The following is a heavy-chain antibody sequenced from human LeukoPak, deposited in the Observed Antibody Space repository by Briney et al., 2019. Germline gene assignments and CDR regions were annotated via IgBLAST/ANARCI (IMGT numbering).Heavy chain of an antibody. V-gene: IGHV3-7*01. D-gene: IGHD3-16*01. Sequence: GGSLRLSCAPSGFTFSSYWMSWVRQAPGKGLEWVANINHDGSQKYYEDSVKGRFTISRDNAKNSLYLQMNSLRAEDTAVYYCARANYGNDYWGQGTLVTVSS. J-gene: IGHJ4*02. CDR3: ARANYGNDY. CDR2: INHDGSQK. CDR1: GFTFSSYW.